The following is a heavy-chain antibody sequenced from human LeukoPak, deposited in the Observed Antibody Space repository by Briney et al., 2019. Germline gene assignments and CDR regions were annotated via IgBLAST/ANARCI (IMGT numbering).Heavy chain of an antibody. CDR1: GGTFSSYA. V-gene: IGHV1-69*06. Sequence: SVKVSCKASGGTFSSYAISWVRQAPGQGLEWMGGIIPIFGTANYAQKFQGRVTITADKSTSTAYMELSSLRSEDTAVYYCARSPIVVEPAVYYFDYWGQGTLVTVSS. CDR2: IIPIFGTA. D-gene: IGHD2-2*01. CDR3: ARSPIVVEPAVYYFDY. J-gene: IGHJ4*02.